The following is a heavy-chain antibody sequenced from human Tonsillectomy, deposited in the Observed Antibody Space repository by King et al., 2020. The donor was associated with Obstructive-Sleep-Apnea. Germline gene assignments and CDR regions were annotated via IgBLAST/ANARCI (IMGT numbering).Heavy chain of an antibody. Sequence: VQLVESGGGLVQPGGSLRLSCAASGFTFISYAMSWVRQAPGKGLEWVSAISGSGGSTYYADSVKGRFTISRDNSKNTLYLEMNSLRAEDTAVYYCAKSTGVATRGYDYWGQGTLVTVSS. CDR1: GFTFISYA. CDR3: AKSTGVATRGYDY. CDR2: ISGSGGST. V-gene: IGHV3-23*04. J-gene: IGHJ4*02. D-gene: IGHD5-12*01.